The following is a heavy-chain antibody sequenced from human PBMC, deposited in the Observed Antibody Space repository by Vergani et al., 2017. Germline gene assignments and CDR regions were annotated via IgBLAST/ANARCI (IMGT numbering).Heavy chain of an antibody. CDR1: GGSISSSSHF. J-gene: IGHJ6*02. D-gene: IGHD2-15*01. Sequence: QLQLHKSGPGLVKPSETLSLTCTLSGGSISSSSHFWGWLRQTPGKGLEWIGSIYYSGSTYYNPSLKSRVSISVDTSKNQFSLKLSSVTAADSAVYYCARSRPYCTSGSCPAIWGQGATVTVSS. CDR3: ARSRPYCTSGSCPAI. V-gene: IGHV4-39*01. CDR2: IYYSGST.